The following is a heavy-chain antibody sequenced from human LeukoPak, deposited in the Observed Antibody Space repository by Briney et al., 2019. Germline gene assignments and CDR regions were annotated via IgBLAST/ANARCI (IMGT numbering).Heavy chain of an antibody. CDR1: GFTVSSNY. CDR3: ARDKVVGATIFDY. Sequence: GGSLRLSCAASGFTVSSNYMSWVRQAPGKGLEWVANIKQDGSEKYYVDSVKGRFTISRDNAKNSLYLQMNSLRAEDTAVYYCARDKVVGATIFDYWGQGTLVTVSS. J-gene: IGHJ4*02. V-gene: IGHV3-7*03. CDR2: IKQDGSEK. D-gene: IGHD1-26*01.